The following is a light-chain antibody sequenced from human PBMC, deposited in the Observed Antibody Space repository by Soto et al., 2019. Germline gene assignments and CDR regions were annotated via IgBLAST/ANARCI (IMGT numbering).Light chain of an antibody. Sequence: QSALTQPPSASGSPGQSVTISCTGTRSNVGGYNCVSWYQQYPGKVPKLMIYEVSNRPSGVSNRFSGSKSGNTASLTISGLQAEDEADYYCSSYTSSSTPYVFGTGTKVNVL. J-gene: IGLJ1*01. CDR3: SSYTSSSTPYV. CDR2: EVS. V-gene: IGLV2-14*01. CDR1: RSNVGGYNC.